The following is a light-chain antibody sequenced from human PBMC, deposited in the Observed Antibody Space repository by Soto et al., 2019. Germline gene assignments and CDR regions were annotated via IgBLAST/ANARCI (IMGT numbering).Light chain of an antibody. V-gene: IGKV3-20*01. J-gene: IGKJ4*01. Sequence: EIVLTQSPGTLSLSPGGRATLSCRASRSVSSSFLAWYQQKPGQAPRLLIYGASSRATGIPDRFSGSGSGTDFTLTISRLEPEEFAVYYCQQYGSSPPLTFGGGTKVEIK. CDR1: RSVSSSF. CDR2: GAS. CDR3: QQYGSSPPLT.